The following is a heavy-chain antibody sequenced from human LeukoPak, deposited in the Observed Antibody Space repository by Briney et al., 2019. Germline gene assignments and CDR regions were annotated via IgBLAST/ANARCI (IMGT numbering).Heavy chain of an antibody. CDR2: IWPGDSET. V-gene: IGHV5-51*01. CDR1: GYSLTSYW. J-gene: IGHJ4*02. Sequence: GESLKTSRKGSGYSLTSYWIGWVRQMPGKGLEWMGIIWPGDSETRYSPSFQGQVTMSVDKSISTAYLQWSSLKASDTAMYFCARQSTSSSGNDYWGQGTLVTVSS. CDR3: ARQSTSSSGNDY. D-gene: IGHD6-19*01.